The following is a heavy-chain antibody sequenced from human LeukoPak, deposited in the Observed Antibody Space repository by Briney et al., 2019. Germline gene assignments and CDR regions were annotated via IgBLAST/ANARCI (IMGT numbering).Heavy chain of an antibody. CDR3: AREIRGHHSAAHYDSSGYSDY. CDR2: ISAYNGNT. J-gene: IGHJ4*02. V-gene: IGHV1-18*01. Sequence: ASVKVSCKASGYTFTSYGISWVRQAPGQGLESMGWISAYNGNTNYAQKLQGRVTMTTDTSTSTAYMELRSLRSDDTAVYYCAREIRGHHSAAHYDSSGYSDYWGQGTLVTVSS. CDR1: GYTFTSYG. D-gene: IGHD3-22*01.